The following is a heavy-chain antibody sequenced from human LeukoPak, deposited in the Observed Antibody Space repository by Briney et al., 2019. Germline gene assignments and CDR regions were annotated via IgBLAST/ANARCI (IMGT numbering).Heavy chain of an antibody. CDR3: ARVSSVSGDYSRGNDY. CDR2: INPNSGGT. CDR1: GYTFTGYY. V-gene: IGHV1-2*06. D-gene: IGHD4-17*01. J-gene: IGHJ4*02. Sequence: AXVKVSCKASGYTFTGYYMHWVRQAPGQGLEWMGRINPNSGGTNYAQKFQGRVTMTRDTSISTAYMELSRLRSDDTAVYYCARVSSVSGDYSRGNDYWGQGTLVTVSS.